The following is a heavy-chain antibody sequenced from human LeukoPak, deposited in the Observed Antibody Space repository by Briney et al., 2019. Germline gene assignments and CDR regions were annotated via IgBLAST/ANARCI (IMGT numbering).Heavy chain of an antibody. CDR2: ISAGGVGT. CDR1: GFTFSSYA. CDR3: AKVVAGNIDYYFDY. Sequence: GGSLRLSCAASGFTFSSYAMSWVRQAPGKGLEWVSAISAGGVGTYYADSVKGRFTISRDNSKNTVYLQMRNLRVEHTAVYYCAKVVAGNIDYYFDYWGQGILVAVSS. J-gene: IGHJ4*02. D-gene: IGHD2/OR15-2a*01. V-gene: IGHV3-23*01.